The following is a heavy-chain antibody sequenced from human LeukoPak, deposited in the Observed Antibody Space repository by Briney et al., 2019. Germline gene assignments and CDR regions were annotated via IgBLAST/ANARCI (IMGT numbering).Heavy chain of an antibody. J-gene: IGHJ3*02. CDR1: GGTFSSYA. V-gene: IGHV1-69*13. Sequence: SVKVSCKASGGTFSSYAISWVRQAPGQGLEWMGGIIPIFGTANYAQKFQGRVTITADESTSTAYMELSSLRSEDTAVYYCARFYYDILTGVSAFDIWGQGTMVTVSS. D-gene: IGHD3-9*01. CDR2: IIPIFGTA. CDR3: ARFYYDILTGVSAFDI.